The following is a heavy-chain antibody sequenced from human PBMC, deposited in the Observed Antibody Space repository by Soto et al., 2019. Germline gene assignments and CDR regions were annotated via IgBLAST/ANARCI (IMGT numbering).Heavy chain of an antibody. CDR3: ARGWLRRDYYYGMDV. Sequence: RASVKVSCKASGGTFSSYAISWVRQAPGQGLEWMGGIIPIFGTANYAQKFQGRVTITADESTSTAYMELSSLRSEDTAVYYCARGWLRRDYYYGMDVWGQGTTVTV. J-gene: IGHJ6*02. CDR1: GGTFSSYA. CDR2: IIPIFGTA. D-gene: IGHD5-12*01. V-gene: IGHV1-69*13.